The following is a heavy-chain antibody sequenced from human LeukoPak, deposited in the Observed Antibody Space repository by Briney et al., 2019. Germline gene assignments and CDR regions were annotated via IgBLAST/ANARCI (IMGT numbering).Heavy chain of an antibody. CDR3: ARPAVSGWSLDY. D-gene: IGHD6-19*01. J-gene: IGHJ4*02. Sequence: PGGSLRLSCAASGFTVSSNYTSWVRQAPGKGLEWISVIYSGGSTYYADSVKGRFTISRDNSKNTLYLQMNSLRAEDTAVYYCARPAVSGWSLDYWGQGTLVTVSS. V-gene: IGHV3-53*01. CDR2: IYSGGST. CDR1: GFTVSSNY.